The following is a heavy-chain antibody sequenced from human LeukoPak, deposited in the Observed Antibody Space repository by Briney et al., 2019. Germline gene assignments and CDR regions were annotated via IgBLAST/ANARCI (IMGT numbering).Heavy chain of an antibody. Sequence: PGGSLRLSCAASQFTFNNNAMSWVRQAPGKGLEWVSGLSGDSSSIYYAASVKGRFTISRDNSKNMLYLQMNSLRAEDTAVYYCTRFRGPGSSTLYSFDYWGQGSLVTVAP. D-gene: IGHD3-10*01. V-gene: IGHV3-23*01. CDR2: LSGDSSSI. CDR3: TRFRGPGSSTLYSFDY. J-gene: IGHJ4*02. CDR1: QFTFNNNA.